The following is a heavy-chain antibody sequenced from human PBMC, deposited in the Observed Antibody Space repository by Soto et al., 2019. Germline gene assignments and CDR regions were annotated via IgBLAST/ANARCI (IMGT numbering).Heavy chain of an antibody. CDR3: AKASTYEYVWGSFRYYFDH. CDR1: GFTFSTYA. J-gene: IGHJ4*02. V-gene: IGHV3-23*01. D-gene: IGHD3-16*02. Sequence: LRLSCEASGFTFSTYAMSWVRQAPGKGLEWVSGISGSGDRTHYADSVKGRFSISRDNSQNTLHLQMNSLRAEDTAVYYCAKASTYEYVWGSFRYYFDHWGQGALVTVSS. CDR2: ISGSGDRT.